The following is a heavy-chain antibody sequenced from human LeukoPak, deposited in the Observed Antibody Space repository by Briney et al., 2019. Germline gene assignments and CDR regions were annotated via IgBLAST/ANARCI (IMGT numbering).Heavy chain of an antibody. CDR1: GFTFSSYA. CDR2: ISGSGGST. J-gene: IGHJ4*02. D-gene: IGHD3-10*01. CDR3: AKDDNAPRSYYYGSGSYN. V-gene: IGHV3-23*01. Sequence: PGGSLRLSCAASGFTFSSYAMSWVRQAPGKGLEWVSAISGSGGSTYYADSVKGRFTISRDNSKNTLYLQMNSLRAEDTAVYYCAKDDNAPRSYYYGSGSYNWGQGTLVTVSS.